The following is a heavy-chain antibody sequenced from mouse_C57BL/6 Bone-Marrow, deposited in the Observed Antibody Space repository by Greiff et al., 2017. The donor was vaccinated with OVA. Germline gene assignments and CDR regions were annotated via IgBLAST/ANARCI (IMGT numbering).Heavy chain of an antibody. CDR3: ARGGGYDEEAYYDAMDY. V-gene: IGHV3-4*01. Sequence: EVKLVESGPALVKPSQTVSLTCTVTGYSITNGNHWWNWIRQVSGSKLEWIGYISSSGSTDSNPSLKSRISITRDTSKNQLFLQLNSVTTEDIATYYCARGGGYDEEAYYDAMDYWGQGTSGTVSS. CDR1: GYSITNGNHW. D-gene: IGHD2-2*01. J-gene: IGHJ4*01. CDR2: ISSSGST.